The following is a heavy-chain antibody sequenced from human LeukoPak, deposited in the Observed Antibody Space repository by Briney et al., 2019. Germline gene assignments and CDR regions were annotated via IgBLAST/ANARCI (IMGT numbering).Heavy chain of an antibody. D-gene: IGHD1-26*01. Sequence: GGSLRLSCAASGFTFDDYGMSWVRQAPGKGLEWVSGINWNGGSTGYADSVKGRFTISRDDAKNSLYLQMNSLRAEDTALYYCARDYFGSPSALDYWGRGTLVTVSS. V-gene: IGHV3-20*04. J-gene: IGHJ4*02. CDR1: GFTFDDYG. CDR2: INWNGGST. CDR3: ARDYFGSPSALDY.